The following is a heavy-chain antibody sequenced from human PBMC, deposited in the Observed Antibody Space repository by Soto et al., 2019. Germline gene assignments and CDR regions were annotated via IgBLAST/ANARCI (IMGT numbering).Heavy chain of an antibody. Sequence: QVQLQESGPGLVKPSETLSLTCTVSGAFSSTYYWSWIRQPPGKGLEWIGYMNNIGRTNYNPSLKSRVTISLDTSKNQFSLKLSSVIAADTAVYYCAGSFCRDAVRCNWFDPWGLGTLVTDSS. V-gene: IGHV4-59*01. CDR2: MNNIGRT. CDR3: AGSFCRDAVRCNWFDP. D-gene: IGHD2-8*01. J-gene: IGHJ5*02. CDR1: GAFSSTYY.